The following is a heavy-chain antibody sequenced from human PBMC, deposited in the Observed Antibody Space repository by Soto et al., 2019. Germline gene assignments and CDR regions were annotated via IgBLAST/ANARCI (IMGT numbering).Heavy chain of an antibody. V-gene: IGHV4-31*03. J-gene: IGHJ5*02. CDR1: CGSISSGGYY. Sequence: SETLSLTCTVSCGSISSGGYYWSWIRQHPGKGLEWIGYIYYSGSTYYNPSLKSRVTISVDTSKNQFSLKLSSVTAADTAVYYCASTYSSSWYVEPNWFDPWGQGTLVTVSS. CDR3: ASTYSSSWYVEPNWFDP. D-gene: IGHD6-13*01. CDR2: IYYSGST.